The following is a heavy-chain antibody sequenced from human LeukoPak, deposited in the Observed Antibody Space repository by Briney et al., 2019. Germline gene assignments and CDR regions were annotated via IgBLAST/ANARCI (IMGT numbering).Heavy chain of an antibody. J-gene: IGHJ3*02. V-gene: IGHV1-3*01. CDR2: INADNGNT. CDR1: GYTFTSYA. D-gene: IGHD3-10*01. Sequence: ASVKVSCKASGYTFTSYAMHWVRQAPGQRLEWMGWINADNGNTKYSQKFQGRVTITRDTSASTAYMGLSSLRSEDTAVYYCARESPSGNAYYYGSGSYYRFDAFDIWGQGTMVTVSS. CDR3: ARESPSGNAYYYGSGSYYRFDAFDI.